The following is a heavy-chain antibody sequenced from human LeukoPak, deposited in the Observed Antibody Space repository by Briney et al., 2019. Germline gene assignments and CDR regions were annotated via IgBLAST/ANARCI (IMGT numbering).Heavy chain of an antibody. CDR3: ARDDMDV. Sequence: QTGGSLRLSCAASGFTFSSYSMNWVRQAPGKGLEWVSYISSSSTIYYADSVKGRFTISRDNAKNSLYLQMNSLRAEDTAVYYCARDDMDVWGKGTTVTVSS. J-gene: IGHJ6*03. CDR1: GFTFSSYS. CDR2: ISSSSTI. V-gene: IGHV3-48*01.